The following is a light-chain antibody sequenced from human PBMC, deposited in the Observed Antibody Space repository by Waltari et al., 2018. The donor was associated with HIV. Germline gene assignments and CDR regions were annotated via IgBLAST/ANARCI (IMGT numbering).Light chain of an antibody. CDR2: QDN. J-gene: IGLJ2*01. Sequence: SYELTQPPSVSVSPGQTASITCSGHKLRDKSVGWYQQKPGQSPVLVIYQDNKRPSGIPERVSGSNSGNTATLTISGTQALDEADYYCQAWDSSTAIFGGGTELTVL. CDR3: QAWDSSTAI. V-gene: IGLV3-1*01. CDR1: KLRDKS.